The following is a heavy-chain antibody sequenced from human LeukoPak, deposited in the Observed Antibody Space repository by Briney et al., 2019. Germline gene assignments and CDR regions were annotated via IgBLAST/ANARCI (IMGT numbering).Heavy chain of an antibody. J-gene: IGHJ5*02. CDR3: ARRRSKGAAGHWFDP. D-gene: IGHD1-26*01. CDR1: GGSISSSSYY. V-gene: IGHV4-39*01. CDR2: IYYSGST. Sequence: SETLSLTCTVSGGSISSSSYYWGWIRQPPGKGLEWIGSIYYSGSTYYNPSLKSRVTISVDTSKNQFSLKLSSVTAADTAVYYCARRRSKGAAGHWFDPWGQGTLVTVSS.